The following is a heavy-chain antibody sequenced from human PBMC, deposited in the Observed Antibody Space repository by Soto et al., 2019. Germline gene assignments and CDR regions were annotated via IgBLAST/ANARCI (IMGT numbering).Heavy chain of an antibody. CDR1: GGTFSSYA. V-gene: IGHV1-69*06. Sequence: ASVKVSCKASGGTFSSYAISWVRQAPGQGLEWMGGIIPIFGTANYAQKFQGRVTITADKSTSTAYMELSSLRSEDTAVYYCARGGYCSGGSCYGYYYYGMDVWGQGTTVTVSS. D-gene: IGHD2-15*01. CDR3: ARGGYCSGGSCYGYYYYGMDV. CDR2: IIPIFGTA. J-gene: IGHJ6*02.